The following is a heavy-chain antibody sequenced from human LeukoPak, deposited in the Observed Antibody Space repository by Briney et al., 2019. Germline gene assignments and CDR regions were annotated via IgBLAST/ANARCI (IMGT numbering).Heavy chain of an antibody. CDR1: GFTFSSYG. V-gene: IGHV3-23*01. Sequence: PGGSLRLSCAASGFTFSSYGLSWVRQAPGKGLEWVSAISGSGGSTYYADSVKGRFTISRDNSKNTLYLQMNSLRAEDTAVYYCAKDQKAKSSSSNYNYYYMDVWGKGTTVTVSS. D-gene: IGHD6-6*01. J-gene: IGHJ6*03. CDR2: ISGSGGST. CDR3: AKDQKAKSSSSNYNYYYMDV.